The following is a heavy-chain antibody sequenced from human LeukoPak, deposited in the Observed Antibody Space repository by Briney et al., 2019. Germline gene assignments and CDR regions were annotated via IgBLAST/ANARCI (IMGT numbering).Heavy chain of an antibody. CDR2: INHSGST. V-gene: IGHV4-34*01. J-gene: IGHJ4*02. CDR1: GGSFSGYY. Sequence: SETLSLTCAVYGGSFSGYYWSWIRQPPGKGLEWIGKINHSGSTNYNPSLKSRVTISVDTSKNQLSLKLSSVTAADTAVYYCAGRYCSSTSCYRRVDYWGQGTLVTVSS. D-gene: IGHD2-2*02. CDR3: AGRYCSSTSCYRRVDY.